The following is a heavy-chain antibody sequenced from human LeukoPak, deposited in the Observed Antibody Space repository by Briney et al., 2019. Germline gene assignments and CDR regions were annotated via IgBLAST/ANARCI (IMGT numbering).Heavy chain of an antibody. CDR1: GFTFSAFG. Sequence: HTGGSLGLSCAASGFTFSAFGMHWVRQAPGKGVERVNFIPYDGSDKYCADSVKGRFTIYRDNSKNTLYLKMNNMRTEDTAVYYCAREALEWSPPDIWGQGTTVTVST. CDR2: IPYDGSDK. J-gene: IGHJ3*02. V-gene: IGHV3-30*19. D-gene: IGHD3-3*01. CDR3: AREALEWSPPDI.